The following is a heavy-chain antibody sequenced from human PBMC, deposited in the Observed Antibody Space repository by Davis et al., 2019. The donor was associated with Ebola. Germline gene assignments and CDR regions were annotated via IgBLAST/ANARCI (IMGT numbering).Heavy chain of an antibody. V-gene: IGHV3-30*18. CDR1: GFTFSSYG. Sequence: GESLKISCAASGFTFSSYGMHWVRQAPGKGLEWVAVISYDGSNKYYADSVKGRFTISRDNSKNTLYLQMNSLRAEDTAVYYCAKDGWDIVLVPAEADHYYGMDVWGQGTTVTVSS. J-gene: IGHJ6*02. CDR2: ISYDGSNK. CDR3: AKDGWDIVLVPAEADHYYGMDV. D-gene: IGHD2-2*01.